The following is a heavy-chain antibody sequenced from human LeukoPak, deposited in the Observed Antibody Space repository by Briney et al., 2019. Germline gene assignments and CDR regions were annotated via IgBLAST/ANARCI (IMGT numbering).Heavy chain of an antibody. CDR2: IYYSGST. Sequence: SETLSLTCAVYGGSFSVYYWSWIRQPPGKGLEWIGYIYYSGSTNYNPSLKSRVTISVDTSKNQFSLKLSSVTAADTAVYYCAGRYCSSTSCFETNWFDPWGQGTLVTVSS. V-gene: IGHV4-59*01. CDR1: GGSFSVYY. CDR3: AGRYCSSTSCFETNWFDP. J-gene: IGHJ5*02. D-gene: IGHD2-2*01.